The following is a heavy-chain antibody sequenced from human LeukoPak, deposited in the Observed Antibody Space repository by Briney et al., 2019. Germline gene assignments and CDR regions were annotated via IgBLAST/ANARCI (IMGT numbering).Heavy chain of an antibody. V-gene: IGHV4-39*01. J-gene: IGHJ2*01. CDR2: IYYSGST. Sequence: SETLSLTCTVSGGSISSSSYYWGWIRQPPGKGLEWIGSIYYSGSTYYNPSLKSRVTISVETSKNQFSLKLRSVTVADTAVYYCARQRLGIADWYFDLWGRGTLVTVSS. D-gene: IGHD7-27*01. CDR1: GGSISSSSYY. CDR3: ARQRLGIADWYFDL.